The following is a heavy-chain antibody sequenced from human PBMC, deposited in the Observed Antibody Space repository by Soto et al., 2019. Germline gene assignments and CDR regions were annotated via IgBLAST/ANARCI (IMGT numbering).Heavy chain of an antibody. V-gene: IGHV4-31*03. CDR3: AREYYDYVWGSYRFPDY. CDR2: IYYSGST. J-gene: IGHJ4*02. CDR1: GGPISSGGYY. D-gene: IGHD3-16*02. Sequence: LSLTCTVSGGPISSGGYYWSWIRQHPGKGLEWIGYIYYSGSTYYNPSLKGRVTISVDTSKNQFSLKLSSVTAADMAVYYCAREYYDYVWGSYRFPDYWGQGTLVTVSS.